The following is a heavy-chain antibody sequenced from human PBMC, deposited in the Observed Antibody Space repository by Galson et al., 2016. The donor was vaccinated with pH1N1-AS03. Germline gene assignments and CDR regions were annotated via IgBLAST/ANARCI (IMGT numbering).Heavy chain of an antibody. CDR1: GFIFSDYA. CDR3: VRATEFSSTWYPFHQ. D-gene: IGHD6-13*01. V-gene: IGHV3-30-3*01. J-gene: IGHJ1*01. CDR2: ISYDTARE. Sequence: SLRISCAASGFIFSDYAMHWVRQDPGKGLEWVAFISYDTAREQYADSVQGRFTISKDRPRNMLYLEMNNLRVEDTAVYYCVRATEFSSTWYPFHQWGQGTL.